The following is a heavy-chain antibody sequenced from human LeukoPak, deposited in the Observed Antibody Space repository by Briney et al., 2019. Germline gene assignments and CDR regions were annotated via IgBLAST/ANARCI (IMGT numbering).Heavy chain of an antibody. CDR1: GFTFSSYW. CDR2: IKQDGSEK. J-gene: IGHJ4*02. V-gene: IGHV3-7*03. Sequence: GGSLRLSCAASGFTFSSYWMSWVRQALGKGLEWVANIKQDGSEKYYVDSVKGRFTISRDNAKNSLYLQMNSLRAEDTAVYYCARDPGGSGSPLDYWGQGTLVTVSS. D-gene: IGHD3-10*01. CDR3: ARDPGGSGSPLDY.